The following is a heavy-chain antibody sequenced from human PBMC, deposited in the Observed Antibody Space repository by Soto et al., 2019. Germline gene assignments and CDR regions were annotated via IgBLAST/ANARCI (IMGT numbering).Heavy chain of an antibody. D-gene: IGHD3-16*02. CDR1: GFTFSRFA. CDR2: VSYDGSDK. CDR3: ASDYRRALDY. Sequence: QVQLVESGGGVVQPGRSLRLSCAASGFTFSRFALHWVRQAPGMRLEWVAAVSYDGSDKYYADSVKGRFTPSRDNSKNTLYLQMNSLRGDDTAVYYCASDYRRALDYWGQGTPVTVSS. V-gene: IGHV3-30-3*01. J-gene: IGHJ4*02.